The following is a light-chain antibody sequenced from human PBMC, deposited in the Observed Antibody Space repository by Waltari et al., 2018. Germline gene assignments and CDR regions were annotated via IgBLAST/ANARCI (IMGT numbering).Light chain of an antibody. V-gene: IGKV1-5*03. CDR2: GAS. CDR3: QQYNTYST. Sequence: DIQMTQSPSTLSASVGDRVTITCRASQNIGTWLAGYQQKPGKTPKLLIYGASTVETEVPTRFSGSGSGTDFTLTITSLQPDDFATYYCQQYNTYSTFGQGTKVEIK. CDR1: QNIGTW. J-gene: IGKJ1*01.